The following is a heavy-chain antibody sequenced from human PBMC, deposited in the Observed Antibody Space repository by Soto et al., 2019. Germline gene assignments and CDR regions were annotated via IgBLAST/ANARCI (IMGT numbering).Heavy chain of an antibody. Sequence: QVQLVESGGGVVQPGRSLRLSCVASGFSFTTYGMHWVRQAPGKGLEWAAVISSDGSKKDYVDSVKGRFTISRDNSKNTVYLEMNGLRPEDSAVYFCAKSTHSSGYGHFDNCGRGTLVTVSS. D-gene: IGHD5-12*01. CDR1: GFSFTTYG. CDR2: ISSDGSKK. V-gene: IGHV3-30*18. CDR3: AKSTHSSGYGHFDN. J-gene: IGHJ4*01.